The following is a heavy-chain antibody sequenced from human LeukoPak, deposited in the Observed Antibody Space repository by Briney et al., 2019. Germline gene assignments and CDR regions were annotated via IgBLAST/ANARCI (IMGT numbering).Heavy chain of an antibody. D-gene: IGHD3-22*01. J-gene: IGHJ4*02. Sequence: SQTLSLTCNMSGGSIASGGYHWSWIRQHPGEGLEWIGYIYYAGSSYYNPSLTSRVIISVDTSKNQFSLRLTSVTAADTAVYYCARGDYSMSGDYFPFDYWGPGTLVTVSS. CDR2: IYYAGSS. CDR3: ARGDYSMSGDYFPFDY. CDR1: GGSIASGGYH. V-gene: IGHV4-31*03.